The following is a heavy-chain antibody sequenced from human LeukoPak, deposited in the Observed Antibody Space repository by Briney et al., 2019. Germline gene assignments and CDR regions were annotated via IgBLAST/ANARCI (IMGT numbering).Heavy chain of an antibody. CDR3: ARDFSSSYFDY. D-gene: IGHD6-6*01. CDR2: ISSSGSTI. V-gene: IGHV3-11*01. CDR1: GFTFSGYE. Sequence: GGSLRLSCQASGFTFSGYEMSWIRQAPGKGLEWVSYISSSGSTIYYADSVKGRFTISRDNAKNSLYLQMNSLRAEDTAVYYCARDFSSSYFDYWGQGTLVTVSS. J-gene: IGHJ4*02.